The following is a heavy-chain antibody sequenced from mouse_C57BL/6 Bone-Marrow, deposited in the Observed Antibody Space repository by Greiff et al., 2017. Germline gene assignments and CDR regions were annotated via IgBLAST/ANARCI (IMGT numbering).Heavy chain of an antibody. V-gene: IGHV5-4*01. CDR3: ARGRYDYFDY. J-gene: IGHJ2*01. D-gene: IGHD2-3*01. CDR1: GFTFSSYA. Sequence: DVHLVESGGGLVKPGGSLKLSCAASGFTFSSYAMSWVRQTPEKRLEWVATISDGGSYTYYPDNVKGRFTISRDNAKNNLYLQMSHLKSEDTAMYYCARGRYDYFDYWGQGTTLTVSS. CDR2: ISDGGSYT.